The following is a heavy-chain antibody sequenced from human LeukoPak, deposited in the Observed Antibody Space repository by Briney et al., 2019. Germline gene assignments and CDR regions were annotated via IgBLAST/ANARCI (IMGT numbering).Heavy chain of an antibody. D-gene: IGHD3-3*01. V-gene: IGHV3-74*01. J-gene: IGHJ5*02. CDR3: ARDHEIGLWSRSWSGYRENWFDP. Sequence: PGGSLRLSCAASGFTFSSYWVHWVRQAPGKGLVWVSRINSDGSSTSYADSVKGRFTISRDNAKNTLYLQMNSLRAEDTAVYYCARDHEIGLWSRSWSGYRENWFDPWGQGTLVTVSS. CDR1: GFTFSSYW. CDR2: INSDGSST.